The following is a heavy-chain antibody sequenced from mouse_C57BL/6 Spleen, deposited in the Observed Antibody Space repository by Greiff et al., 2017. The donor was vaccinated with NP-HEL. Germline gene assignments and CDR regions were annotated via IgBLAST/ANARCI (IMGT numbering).Heavy chain of an antibody. Sequence: EVQLQQSGTVLARPGASVKMSCKTSGYTFTSYWMHWVKQRPGQGLEWIGAIYPGNSDTSYNQKFKGKAKLTAVTSASTAYMELSSLTNEDSAVYYCTSEGDDGYYPTSYFDYWGQGTTLTVSS. CDR3: TSEGDDGYYPTSYFDY. V-gene: IGHV1-5*01. CDR1: GYTFTSYW. J-gene: IGHJ2*01. CDR2: IYPGNSDT. D-gene: IGHD2-3*01.